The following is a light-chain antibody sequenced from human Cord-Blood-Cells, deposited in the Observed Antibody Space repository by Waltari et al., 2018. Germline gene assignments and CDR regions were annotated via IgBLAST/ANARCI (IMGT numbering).Light chain of an antibody. Sequence: EIVLTQSPATLSLSPGVSATLSCRASQSVSSYLVWYQQKPGQAPRLLIYDASNRATGIPARFSGSGSGTDFTLTISSLEPEDFAVYYCQQRSNWPRLTFGGGTKVEIK. J-gene: IGKJ4*01. CDR2: DAS. V-gene: IGKV3-11*01. CDR3: QQRSNWPRLT. CDR1: QSVSSY.